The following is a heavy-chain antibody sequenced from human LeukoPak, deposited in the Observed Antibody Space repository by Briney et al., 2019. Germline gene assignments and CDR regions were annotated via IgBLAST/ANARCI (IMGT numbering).Heavy chain of an antibody. CDR2: INHSGST. J-gene: IGHJ4*02. CDR3: ARGKYCSGGSCYAIREYYFDY. V-gene: IGHV4-34*01. CDR1: GGSFSGYY. D-gene: IGHD2-15*01. Sequence: PSETLSLTCAVYGGSFSGYYWSWIRQPPGKGLEWIGEINHSGSTNYNPSLKSRVTISVDTSKNQFSLKLSSVTAADTAVYYCARGKYCSGGSCYAIREYYFDYWGQGTLVAVSS.